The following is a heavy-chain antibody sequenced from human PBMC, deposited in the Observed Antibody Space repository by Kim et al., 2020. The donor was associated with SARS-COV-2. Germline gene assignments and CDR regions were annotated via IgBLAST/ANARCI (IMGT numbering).Heavy chain of an antibody. J-gene: IGHJ5*02. V-gene: IGHV4-39*01. Sequence: SETLSLTCTVSGGSISSSSYYWGWIRQPPGKGLEWIGSIYYSGSTYYNPSLKSRVTISVDTSKNQFSLKLSSVTAADTAVYYCARQERGYCSSTSCYTNWFDPWGQGTLVTVSS. D-gene: IGHD2-2*02. CDR2: IYYSGST. CDR3: ARQERGYCSSTSCYTNWFDP. CDR1: GGSISSSSYY.